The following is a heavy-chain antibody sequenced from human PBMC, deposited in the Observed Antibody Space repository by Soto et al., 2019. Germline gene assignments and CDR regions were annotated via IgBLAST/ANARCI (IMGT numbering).Heavy chain of an antibody. CDR2: ISVTPGIT. D-gene: IGHD5-12*01. CDR3: SKWSGYGDL. Sequence: EMQLLESGGGLVQPGGSLRLSCAASGFTMSTYSVTWVRKAPGKGLEWVSGISVTPGITFYADSVKGRFTISRDSSNNAVYLQMNSLRAEDTAMYFCSKWSGYGDLWGQGTLVTVSS. J-gene: IGHJ4*02. V-gene: IGHV3-23*01. CDR1: GFTMSTYS.